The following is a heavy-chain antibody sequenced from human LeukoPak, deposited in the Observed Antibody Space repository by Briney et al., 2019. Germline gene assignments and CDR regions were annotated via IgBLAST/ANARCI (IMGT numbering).Heavy chain of an antibody. Sequence: GGSLRLPCAASGFTFSSYAMHWVRQAPGKGLEWVAVISYDGSNKYYADSVKGRFTISRDNSKNTLYLQMNSLRAEDTAVYYCARDQGIVVVTAILDYWGQGTLVTVSS. J-gene: IGHJ4*02. CDR2: ISYDGSNK. V-gene: IGHV3-30-3*01. CDR3: ARDQGIVVVTAILDY. CDR1: GFTFSSYA. D-gene: IGHD2-21*02.